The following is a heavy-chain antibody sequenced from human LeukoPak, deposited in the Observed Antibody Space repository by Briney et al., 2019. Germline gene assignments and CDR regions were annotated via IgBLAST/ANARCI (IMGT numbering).Heavy chain of an antibody. CDR2: IYSGGST. V-gene: IGHV3-53*01. CDR3: ARDSTYYDFWSGYLVGDYYYGMDV. CDR1: GFTVSSNY. J-gene: IGHJ6*02. Sequence: PGGSLRLSCAASGFTVSSNYMSWVRQAPGKGLEWVSVIYSGGSTYYADSVKGRFTISRDNSKNTLYLQMNSLRAEDTAVYYCARDSTYYDFWSGYLVGDYYYGMDVWGQGTTVTVSS. D-gene: IGHD3-3*01.